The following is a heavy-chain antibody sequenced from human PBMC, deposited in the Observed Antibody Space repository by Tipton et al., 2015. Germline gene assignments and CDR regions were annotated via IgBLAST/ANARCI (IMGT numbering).Heavy chain of an antibody. CDR2: IYYSGST. V-gene: IGHV4-39*07. Sequence: TLSLTCTVSGGSISSSSYYWGWIRQPPGKGLEWIGSIYYSGSTYYNPSLKSRVTISVDTSKNQFSLKLRSVTAADTAVYYCARGGYSGFDWSNWFDPWGQGTLVSVSS. CDR3: ARGGYSGFDWSNWFDP. J-gene: IGHJ5*02. CDR1: GGSISSSSYY. D-gene: IGHD5-12*01.